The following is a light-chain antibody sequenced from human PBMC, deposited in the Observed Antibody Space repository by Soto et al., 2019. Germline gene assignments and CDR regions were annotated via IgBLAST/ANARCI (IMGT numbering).Light chain of an antibody. J-gene: IGKJ1*01. V-gene: IGKV1-5*01. Sequence: DIQMTQSPSTLSASVVDRVTITCLAGQSISYRLAWYQQKPGKAPKLLIYDASGLESGVPSTFSGSGSGTEFTLTITSLQPDDFATYYCQQYNSYSWTFGQGTKVDIK. CDR1: QSISYR. CDR3: QQYNSYSWT. CDR2: DAS.